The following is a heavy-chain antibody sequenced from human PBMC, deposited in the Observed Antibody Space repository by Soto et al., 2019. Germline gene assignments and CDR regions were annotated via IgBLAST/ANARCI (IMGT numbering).Heavy chain of an antibody. CDR3: ARDRYSYGYEAPIDY. CDR2: ISYDGSNK. V-gene: IGHV3-30*03. CDR1: GFTFSSYG. J-gene: IGHJ4*02. D-gene: IGHD5-18*01. Sequence: GGSLRLSCAASGFTFSSYGMHWVRQAPGKGLEWVAVISYDGSNKYYADSVKGRFTISRDNSKNTLYLQMNSLRAEDTAVYYCARDRYSYGYEAPIDYWGQGTLVTVSS.